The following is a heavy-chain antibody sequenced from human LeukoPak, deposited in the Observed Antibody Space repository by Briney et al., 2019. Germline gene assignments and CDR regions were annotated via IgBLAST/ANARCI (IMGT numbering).Heavy chain of an antibody. CDR2: ISSSGTTN. J-gene: IGHJ3*02. V-gene: IGHV3-48*03. CDR1: EFTFSSYE. Sequence: GGSLRLSCAASEFTFSSYEMNWVRQALGKGLEWISYISSSGTTNYYADSVTGRFTMSRDNAKNSLYLQMNSLRAEDTAVYYCARETGSDAFDIWGQGTMVTVSS. CDR3: ARETGSDAFDI.